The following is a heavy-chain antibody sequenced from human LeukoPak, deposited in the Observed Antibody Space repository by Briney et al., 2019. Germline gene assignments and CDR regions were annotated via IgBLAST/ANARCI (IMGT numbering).Heavy chain of an antibody. CDR2: ISYDGSNK. CDR3: AKDLGSGWDFDY. CDR1: GFTFSSYG. Sequence: PGRSLRLFCAASGFTFSSYGMHWVRQAPGKGLEWVAVISYDGSNKYYADSVKGRFTISRDNSKNTLYLQMNSLRAEDTAVYYCAKDLGSGWDFDYWGQGTLVTVSS. V-gene: IGHV3-30*18. J-gene: IGHJ4*02. D-gene: IGHD6-19*01.